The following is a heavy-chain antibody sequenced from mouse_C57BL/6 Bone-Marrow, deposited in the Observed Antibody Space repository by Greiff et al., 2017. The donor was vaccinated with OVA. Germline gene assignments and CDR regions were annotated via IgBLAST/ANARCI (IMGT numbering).Heavy chain of an antibody. CDR2: IDPSDSYT. Sequence: QVQLQQPGAELVMPGASVKLSCKASGYTFTSYWMHWVKQRPGQGLEWIGEIDPSDSYTNYNQKFKGKSTLTVDKSSSTAYRQLSSLTSEDSAVYYCARNGYWTYWYFDVWGTGTTVTVSS. CDR1: GYTFTSYW. D-gene: IGHD2-3*01. V-gene: IGHV1-69*01. CDR3: ARNGYWTYWYFDV. J-gene: IGHJ1*03.